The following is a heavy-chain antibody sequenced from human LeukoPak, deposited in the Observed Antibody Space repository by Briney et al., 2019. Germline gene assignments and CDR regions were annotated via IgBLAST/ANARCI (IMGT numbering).Heavy chain of an antibody. V-gene: IGHV3-15*01. Sequence: GGSLRLSCTASGFTFSNAWMNWVRQAPGKGLEWVGRIKSKSDAGTTDYAAPVKGRFTISRDDSKNTLYLQMNTLKTEDPAVYYCTTGSYCSPTSCYEVFDFWGQGTLVTVSS. CDR1: GFTFSNAW. D-gene: IGHD2-2*01. CDR2: IKSKSDAGTT. CDR3: TTGSYCSPTSCYEVFDF. J-gene: IGHJ4*02.